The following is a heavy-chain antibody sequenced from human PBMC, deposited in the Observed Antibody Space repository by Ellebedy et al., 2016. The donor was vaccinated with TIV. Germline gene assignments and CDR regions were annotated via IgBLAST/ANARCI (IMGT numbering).Heavy chain of an antibody. J-gene: IGHJ4*02. CDR2: MSYDVTTK. Sequence: PGGSLRLSCVASGFTFSAYGMHWVLQVPGKGREGVAFMSYDVTTKWYVDSVKGRFTISRDNSKNTLYLQMSSLIPEDTAVYFCANGPFDISGYYLNHWGQGTLVTVSS. CDR3: ANGPFDISGYYLNH. D-gene: IGHD3-22*01. CDR1: GFTFSAYG. V-gene: IGHV3-30*18.